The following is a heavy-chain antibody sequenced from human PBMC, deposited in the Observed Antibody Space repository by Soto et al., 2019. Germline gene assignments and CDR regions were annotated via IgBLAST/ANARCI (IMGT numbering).Heavy chain of an antibody. Sequence: EVQLLESGGGLVQPGGSLRLSCAASGFTFSSYAMSWVRQAPGKGLEWVSAISGSGGSTYYADSVKGRFTISRDNSKNPVYLQMNSLRAGDTAVYYCAYSSTPFDYWGQGTLVTVSS. CDR3: AYSSTPFDY. V-gene: IGHV3-23*01. J-gene: IGHJ4*02. CDR1: GFTFSSYA. CDR2: ISGSGGST. D-gene: IGHD6-13*01.